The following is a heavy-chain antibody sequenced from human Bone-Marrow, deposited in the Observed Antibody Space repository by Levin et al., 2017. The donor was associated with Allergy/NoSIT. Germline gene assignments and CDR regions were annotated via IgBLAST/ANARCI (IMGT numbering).Heavy chain of an antibody. V-gene: IGHV3-30*18. CDR1: GFTFSSYG. D-gene: IGHD3-22*01. CDR2: ISYDGSNK. J-gene: IGHJ4*02. Sequence: TGGSLRLSCAASGFTFSSYGMHWVRQAPGKGLEWVAVISYDGSNKYYADSVKGRFTISRDNSKNTLYLQMNSLRAEDTAVYYCAKSEPTEYYYDSSGYYQDYWGQGTLVTVSS. CDR3: AKSEPTEYYYDSSGYYQDY.